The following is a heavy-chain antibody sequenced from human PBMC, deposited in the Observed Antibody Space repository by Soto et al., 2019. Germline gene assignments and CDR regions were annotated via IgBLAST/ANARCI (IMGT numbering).Heavy chain of an antibody. V-gene: IGHV1-69*13. Sequence: SVKVSCKASGGTLSSYAISWVRQAPGQGLEWMGGIIPIFGTANYAQKFQGRVTITADESTSTAYMELSSLRSEDTAVYYCARDRRGLMDFWSGSYGMDVWGQGTTVTVYS. CDR1: GGTLSSYA. J-gene: IGHJ6*02. D-gene: IGHD3-3*01. CDR3: ARDRRGLMDFWSGSYGMDV. CDR2: IIPIFGTA.